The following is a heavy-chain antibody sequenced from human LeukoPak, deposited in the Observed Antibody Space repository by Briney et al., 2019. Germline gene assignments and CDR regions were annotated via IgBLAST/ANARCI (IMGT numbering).Heavy chain of an antibody. CDR2: ISSSGSTI. CDR3: ARDDGSSWYNRFDP. V-gene: IGHV3-11*01. D-gene: IGHD6-13*01. J-gene: IGHJ5*02. CDR1: GFTFSDYY. Sequence: PGGSLRLSCAASGFTFSDYYMSWIRQAPGKGLEWVSYISSSGSTIYYADSVKGRFTISRDNAKNSLYLQMNSLRAEDTAVYYCARDDGSSWYNRFDPWGQGTLVTVSS.